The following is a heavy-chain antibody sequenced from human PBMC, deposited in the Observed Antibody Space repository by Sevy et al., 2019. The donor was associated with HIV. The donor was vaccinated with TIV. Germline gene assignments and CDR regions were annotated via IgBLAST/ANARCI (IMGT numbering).Heavy chain of an antibody. CDR1: GYTFTSYY. Sequence: ASVKVSCKASGYTFTSYYMHWVRQAPGQGLEWMGIINPSGGSTSYAQKFQGRVTMPRDTSTSAVYMELSSLRSEDTAVYYCAGEVVAATLYNWFDPWGQGTLVTVSS. J-gene: IGHJ5*02. D-gene: IGHD2-15*01. CDR2: INPSGGST. CDR3: AGEVVAATLYNWFDP. V-gene: IGHV1-46*03.